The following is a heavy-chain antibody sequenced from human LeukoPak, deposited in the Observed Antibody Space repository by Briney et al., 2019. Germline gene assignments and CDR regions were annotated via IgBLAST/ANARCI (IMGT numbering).Heavy chain of an antibody. CDR2: IIPIFGTA. V-gene: IGHV1-69*06. D-gene: IGHD5-18*01. CDR1: GGTFSSYA. CDR3: ARDRGYSYGYGRYYYYYYMDV. J-gene: IGHJ6*03. Sequence: SVKVSCKASGGTFSSYAISWVRQAPGQGLEWMGGIIPIFGTANYAQKFQGRVTITADKSTSTAYMELSRLRSEDTAVYYCARDRGYSYGYGRYYYYYYMDVWGKGTTVTVSS.